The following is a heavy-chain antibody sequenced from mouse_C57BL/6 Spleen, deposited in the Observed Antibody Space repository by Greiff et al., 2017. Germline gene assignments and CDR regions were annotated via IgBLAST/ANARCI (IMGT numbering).Heavy chain of an antibody. CDR2: FYPGSGSI. J-gene: IGHJ2*01. D-gene: IGHD2-5*01. V-gene: IGHV1-62-2*01. CDR1: GYTFTEYT. CDR3: ARHEGARYYSNCGGYFDY. Sequence: QVQLQQSGAELVKPGASVKLSCKASGYTFTEYTIHWVKQRSGQGLEWIGWFYPGSGSIKYNEKFKDKATLTADKSSSTVYMELSRLTAEDSAVYFCARHEGARYYSNCGGYFDYWGQGTTLTVSS.